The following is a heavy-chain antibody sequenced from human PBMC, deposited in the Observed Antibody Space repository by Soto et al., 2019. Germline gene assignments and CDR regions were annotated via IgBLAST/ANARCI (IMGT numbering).Heavy chain of an antibody. CDR2: IKRDGSSI. J-gene: IGHJ4*02. D-gene: IGHD3-16*01. Sequence: EVQLVESGGGLVQPGGSLRLSCAASGFTFSNYWMDWVRQAPGKGLVWVSRIKRDGSSIRYADSVKGRVTISRDNAKNTLYVDMNSLRAEERAVYSGASDGGGVWALDYWGQGTLVTVSS. CDR1: GFTFSNYW. CDR3: ASDGGGVWALDY. V-gene: IGHV3-74*01.